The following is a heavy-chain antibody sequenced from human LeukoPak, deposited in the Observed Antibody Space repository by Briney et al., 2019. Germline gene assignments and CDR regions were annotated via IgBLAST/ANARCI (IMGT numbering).Heavy chain of an antibody. J-gene: IGHJ4*02. CDR3: ARAPITSPFYFDY. CDR1: GFTFSSYE. D-gene: IGHD2-2*01. CDR2: INWSGGST. Sequence: GGSLRLSCEASGFTFSSYEMNWVRQAPGKGLEWVSGINWSGGSTGYADPLRGRFTISRDNAKNSLYLQMDSLRAEDTALYYCARAPITSPFYFDYWGQGTLVTVSS. V-gene: IGHV3-20*04.